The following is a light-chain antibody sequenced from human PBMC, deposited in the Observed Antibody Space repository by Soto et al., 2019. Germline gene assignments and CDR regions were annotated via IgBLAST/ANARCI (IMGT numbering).Light chain of an antibody. CDR1: SSDVGGYGS. V-gene: IGLV2-14*01. Sequence: QSALTQPASVSGSPGQSITISCTGTSSDVGGYGSVSWYQQHPGKAPKVIIYEVSNRPSGVSNRFSGSKSGNTASLTISGLQAEDEADYYCSAYTTTSTLFGGGTKLTV. CDR2: EVS. CDR3: SAYTTTSTL. J-gene: IGLJ2*01.